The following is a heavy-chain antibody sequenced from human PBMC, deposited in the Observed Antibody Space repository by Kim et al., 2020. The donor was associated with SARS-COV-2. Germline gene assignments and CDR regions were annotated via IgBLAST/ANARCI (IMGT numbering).Heavy chain of an antibody. J-gene: IGHJ3*02. CDR2: IIPIFGTA. CDR1: GGTFSSYA. CDR3: ASEGGIVGAPNAFDI. Sequence: SVKVSCKASGGTFSSYAISWVRQAPGQGLEWMGGIIPIFGTANYAQKFQGRVTITADESTSTAYMELSSLRSEDTAVYYCASEGGIVGAPNAFDIWAKGQWSPSLQ. D-gene: IGHD1-26*01. V-gene: IGHV1-69*13.